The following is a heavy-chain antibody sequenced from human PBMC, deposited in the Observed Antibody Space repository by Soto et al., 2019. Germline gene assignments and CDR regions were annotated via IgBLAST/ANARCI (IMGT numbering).Heavy chain of an antibody. Sequence: SETLALTCSVSGVFGTGYYWSLIRQPPGKGLEWIGYIFHSGGTNYNPSLLGRVTISADTSKSQFSLRLDSVTAADTAVYYCARFAGSTVPFDSWGQGALVNVSS. CDR3: ARFAGSTVPFDS. CDR1: GVFGTGYY. CDR2: IFHSGGT. D-gene: IGHD4-17*01. J-gene: IGHJ4*02. V-gene: IGHV4-59*02.